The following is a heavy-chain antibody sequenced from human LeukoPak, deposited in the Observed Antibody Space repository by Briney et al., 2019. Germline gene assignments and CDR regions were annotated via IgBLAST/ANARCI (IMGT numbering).Heavy chain of an antibody. V-gene: IGHV4-34*01. D-gene: IGHD5-18*01. CDR2: INHSGST. J-gene: IGHJ6*03. Sequence: SETLSLTCAVYGGSFSGYYWSWIRQPPGKGLEWIGEINHSGSTNYNPSLKSRVTISVDTSKNQFSLKLSSVTAADTAVYCCARRANTYYYYYMDVWGKGTTVTISS. CDR3: ARRANTYYYYYMDV. CDR1: GGSFSGYY.